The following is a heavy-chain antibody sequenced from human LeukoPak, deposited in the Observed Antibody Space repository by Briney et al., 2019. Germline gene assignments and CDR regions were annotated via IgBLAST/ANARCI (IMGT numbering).Heavy chain of an antibody. CDR1: GYSFTSYW. D-gene: IGHD3-22*01. CDR3: ARRSSSGYYPNAFDI. CDR2: IYPGDSDT. Sequence: GESLKISCKGSGYSFTSYWIGWVRQMPGKGLEWMGIIYPGDSDTRYSPSFQGHVTISADRSISTAYLQWSSLKASDTAMYYCARRSSSGYYPNAFDIWGQGTMVTVSS. V-gene: IGHV5-51*01. J-gene: IGHJ3*02.